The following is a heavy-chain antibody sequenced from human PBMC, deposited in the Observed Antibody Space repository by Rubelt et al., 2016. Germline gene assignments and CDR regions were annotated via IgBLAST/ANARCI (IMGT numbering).Heavy chain of an antibody. V-gene: IGHV3-73*01. J-gene: IGHJ3*02. CDR2: IRTKANSYAT. CDR1: GLKFSGSA. D-gene: IGHD2-21*02. CDR3: ARGPGFTVVTAFDI. Sequence: VESGGGLVQPGGFLKLACAASGLKFSGSAIHWVRLASGKGLEWIGRIRTKANSYATGYGASVKGRFTISRDDSKNTAYLQMNSLRGEDTAEYYCARGPGFTVVTAFDIWGQGTMVTVSS.